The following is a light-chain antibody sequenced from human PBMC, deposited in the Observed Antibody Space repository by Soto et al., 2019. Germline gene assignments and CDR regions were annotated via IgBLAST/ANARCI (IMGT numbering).Light chain of an antibody. J-gene: IGKJ1*01. CDR1: QTVSSSK. CDR2: GAS. Sequence: EIVLTQSPGTLSLSPGEGATLSCRASQTVSSSKLAWYQQKPGQAPKVLIYGASSRATGVPDRFGGSGSGTDFILTINRLEPEDFAVYYCQQYGSSPRTFGQGTKVEIK. CDR3: QQYGSSPRT. V-gene: IGKV3-20*01.